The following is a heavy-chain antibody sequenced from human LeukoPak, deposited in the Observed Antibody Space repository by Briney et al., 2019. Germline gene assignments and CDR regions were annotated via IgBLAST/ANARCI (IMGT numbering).Heavy chain of an antibody. CDR1: GFTFSSYW. V-gene: IGHV3-21*01. Sequence: GGSLRLSCAASGFTFSSYWMHWVRQAPGKGLEWVSSIVTTSSHMFYADSVKGRFTISRDNAKNSLYLQMNSLRADDTAVYYCARDPAPGDSWGQGTLVTVSS. J-gene: IGHJ4*02. CDR3: ARDPAPGDS. CDR2: IVTTSSHM.